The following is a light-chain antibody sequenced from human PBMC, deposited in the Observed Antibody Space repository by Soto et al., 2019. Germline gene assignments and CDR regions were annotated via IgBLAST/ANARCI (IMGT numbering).Light chain of an antibody. Sequence: DSQMTHSPYPLSAVVGDIVTITCRASRAIGDRLAWFQQKPGKAPRFLIQTASNLQGGVPSRFSGSGSGTEFILSINSLQPEDIGTYYSLQVYYFPRTFGPGTKVDIK. J-gene: IGKJ1*01. V-gene: IGKV1-12*01. CDR3: LQVYYFPRT. CDR1: RAIGDR. CDR2: TAS.